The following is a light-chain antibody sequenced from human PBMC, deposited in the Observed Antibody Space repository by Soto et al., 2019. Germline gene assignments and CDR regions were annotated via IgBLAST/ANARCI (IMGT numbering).Light chain of an antibody. CDR1: KSVSSY. CDR2: DAS. J-gene: IGKJ5*01. V-gene: IGKV3-11*01. Sequence: EIVLTQSPATPSLSPGERATLSCRASKSVSSYLAWYQQKPGQAPRLLIYDASNRATGIPARFSGSGSGTDFTLTISSLEPEDFAGYYCQQRSNWITFGQGTRLEIK. CDR3: QQRSNWIT.